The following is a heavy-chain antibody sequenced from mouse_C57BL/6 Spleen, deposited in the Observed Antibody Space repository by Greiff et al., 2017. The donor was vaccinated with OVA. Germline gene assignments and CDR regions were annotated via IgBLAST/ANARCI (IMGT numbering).Heavy chain of an antibody. CDR2: IDPNSGGT. CDR1: GYTFTSYW. CDR3: AKGISSNTVLAMDY. V-gene: IGHV1-72*01. J-gene: IGHJ2*01. Sequence: QVQLQQPGAELVKPGASVKLSCKASGYTFTSYWMHWVKQRPGRGLEWIGRIDPNSGGTKYNEKFKSKATLTVDKPSSTAYMQLSSLTYEDSAVYNGAKGISSNTVLAMDYWGKGTTLTVSS. D-gene: IGHD1-1*01.